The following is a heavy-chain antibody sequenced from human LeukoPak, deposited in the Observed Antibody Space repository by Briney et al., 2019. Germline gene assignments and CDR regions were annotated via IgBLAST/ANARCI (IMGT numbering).Heavy chain of an antibody. CDR3: ARLDDPAY. CDR2: IYHSGST. V-gene: IGHV4-38-2*01. D-gene: IGHD1-1*01. Sequence: SETLSLTXAVSGYSISSGYYWGWIRPPPGKGLEWIGSIYHSGSTYYNPSLKSRVTISVDTSKNQFSLKLSSVTAADTAVYYCARLDDPAYWGQGTLVTVSS. CDR1: GYSISSGYY. J-gene: IGHJ4*02.